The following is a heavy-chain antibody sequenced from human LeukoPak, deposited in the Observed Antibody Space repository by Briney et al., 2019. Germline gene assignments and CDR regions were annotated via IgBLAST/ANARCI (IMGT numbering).Heavy chain of an antibody. J-gene: IGHJ4*02. V-gene: IGHV6-1*01. D-gene: IGHD5-12*01. Sequence: SQTLSLTCAISGDSVSTNSAAWNRIRQSPSRGLEWLGRTYYRSKWYNDYAVSVKSRIAINPDTSKNQFSLQLNSVTPEDTAVYYCARDKGGSGYDHLDSWGQGTLVTVSS. CDR1: GDSVSTNSAA. CDR2: TYYRSKWYN. CDR3: ARDKGGSGYDHLDS.